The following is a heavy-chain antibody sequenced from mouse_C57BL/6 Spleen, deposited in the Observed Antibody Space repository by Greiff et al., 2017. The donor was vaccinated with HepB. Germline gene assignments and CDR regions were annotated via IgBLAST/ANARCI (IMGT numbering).Heavy chain of an antibody. V-gene: IGHV1-69*01. Sequence: QVQLQQPGAELVMPGASVKLSCKASGYTFTSYWMHWVKQRPGQGLEWIGEIDPSDSYTNYNQKFKGKSTLTVDKSSSTAYMQLISLTSEDSAVYDCARLIYYGYDAALYAMDYWGQGTSVSVSS. CDR3: ARLIYYGYDAALYAMDY. D-gene: IGHD2-2*01. J-gene: IGHJ4*01. CDR2: IDPSDSYT. CDR1: GYTFTSYW.